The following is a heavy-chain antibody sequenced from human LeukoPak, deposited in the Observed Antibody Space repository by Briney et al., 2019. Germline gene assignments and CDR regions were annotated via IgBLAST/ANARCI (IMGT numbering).Heavy chain of an antibody. D-gene: IGHD4-11*01. J-gene: IGHJ6*03. CDR3: ARVPSYSNYYYYYMDV. V-gene: IGHV4-30-2*01. CDR2: IYHSGST. Sequence: SETLSLTCAVSGGSISSGGYSWSWIRQPPGKGLEWIGYIYHSGSTNYNPSLKSRVTISVDTSKNQFSLKLSSVTAADTAVYYCARVPSYSNYYYYYMDVWGKGTTVTVSS. CDR1: GGSISSGGYS.